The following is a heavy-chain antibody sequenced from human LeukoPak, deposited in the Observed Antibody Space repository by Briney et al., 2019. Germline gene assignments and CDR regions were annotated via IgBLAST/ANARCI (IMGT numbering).Heavy chain of an antibody. Sequence: GGSLRLSCAASGFTFSSYEMNWVRQAPGKGLEWVSYISSSGSAIYYADSVKGRFTISRDNAKKSLLLQVNSLRAEDTAVYYCARPSYDDTAPDYWGQGTLVTVSS. V-gene: IGHV3-48*03. CDR2: ISSSGSAI. J-gene: IGHJ4*02. CDR3: ARPSYDDTAPDY. D-gene: IGHD4-17*01. CDR1: GFTFSSYE.